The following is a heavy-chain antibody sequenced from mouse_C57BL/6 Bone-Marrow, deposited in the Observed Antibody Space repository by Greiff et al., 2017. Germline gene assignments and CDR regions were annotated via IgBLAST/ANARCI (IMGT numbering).Heavy chain of an antibody. Sequence: EVQLVESGGGLVQPGGSLSLSCAASGFTFTDYYMSWVRQPPGKALEWLGFIRNKANGYTIEYSSSVKGRFTISRDNSPSILYLHMNALRAEDSATYYGARYRYYGYRYYYAMDYWGQGTSVTVSS. V-gene: IGHV7-3*01. CDR2: IRNKANGYTI. J-gene: IGHJ4*01. D-gene: IGHD2-2*01. CDR1: GFTFTDYY. CDR3: ARYRYYGYRYYYAMDY.